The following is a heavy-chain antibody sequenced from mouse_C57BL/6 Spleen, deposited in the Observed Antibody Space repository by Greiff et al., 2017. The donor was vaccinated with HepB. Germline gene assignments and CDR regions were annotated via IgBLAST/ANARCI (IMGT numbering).Heavy chain of an antibody. CDR1: GYTFTDYE. D-gene: IGHD1-1*01. Sequence: QVQLKQSGAELVRPGASVTLSCKASGYTFTDYEMNWVKQTPVHGLEWIGAIDPETGGTAYNQKFKGTAILTADNSSSTAYMELRSLTSEDSAVDYCTRGKFSSYYGSSYRYFDVWGTGTTVTVSS. V-gene: IGHV1-15*01. CDR3: TRGKFSSYYGSSYRYFDV. CDR2: IDPETGGT. J-gene: IGHJ1*03.